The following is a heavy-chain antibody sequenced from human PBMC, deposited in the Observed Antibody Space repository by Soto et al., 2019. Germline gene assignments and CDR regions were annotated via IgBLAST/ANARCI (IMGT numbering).Heavy chain of an antibody. J-gene: IGHJ4*02. D-gene: IGHD3-22*01. CDR3: ARDYPSYYDSSGYYYFDY. CDR1: GFTFSSYS. V-gene: IGHV3-21*01. Sequence: GGSLRLSCAASGFTFSSYSMNWVRQAPGKGLEWVSSISSSSSYIYYADSVKGRFTISRDNAKNSLYLQMNSLRAEDTAVYYCARDYPSYYDSSGYYYFDYWGQGTLVTVSS. CDR2: ISSSSSYI.